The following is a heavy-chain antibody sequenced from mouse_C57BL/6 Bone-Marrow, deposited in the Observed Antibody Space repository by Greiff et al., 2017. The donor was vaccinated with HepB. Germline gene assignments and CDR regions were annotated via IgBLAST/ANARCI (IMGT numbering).Heavy chain of an antibody. CDR1: GYTFTDYY. Sequence: EVQLQQSGPELVKPGASVKISCKASGYTFTDYYMNWVKQSHGKSLEWIGDINPNNGGTSYNQKFKGKATLTVDKSSSTAYMELRSLTSEDSAVYYCANTVAIDYWGQGTTLTVSS. CDR3: ANTVAIDY. CDR2: INPNNGGT. J-gene: IGHJ2*01. V-gene: IGHV1-26*01. D-gene: IGHD1-1*01.